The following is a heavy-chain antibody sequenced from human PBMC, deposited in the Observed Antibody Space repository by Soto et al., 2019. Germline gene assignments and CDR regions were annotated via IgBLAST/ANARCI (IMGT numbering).Heavy chain of an antibody. V-gene: IGHV1-18*03. CDR2: ISTYSGNT. CDR1: GYRFSSYG. D-gene: IGHD3-22*01. CDR3: VRVNEGVYYDSSGYYDF. Sequence: GASVKVSFKASGYRFSSYGICWVRQAPGQGLQWMGWISTYSGNTNFAQDFRDRLTMTTDTSTNTAYMELRSLRSDDMAVHYCVRVNEGVYYDSSGYYDFWGQGTLVTVSS. J-gene: IGHJ4*02.